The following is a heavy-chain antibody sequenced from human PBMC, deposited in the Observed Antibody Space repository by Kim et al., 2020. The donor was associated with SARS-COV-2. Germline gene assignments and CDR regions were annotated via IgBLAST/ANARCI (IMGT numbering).Heavy chain of an antibody. D-gene: IGHD6-13*01. Sequence: ASVKVSCKASGYTFTSYYMHWVRQAPGQGLEWMGIINPSGGSTSYAQKFQGRVTMTRDTSTSTVYMELSSLRSEDTAVYYCARDRGYSSPGGEFDYYGMDVWGQGTTVTVSS. CDR3: ARDRGYSSPGGEFDYYGMDV. V-gene: IGHV1-46*01. CDR2: INPSGGST. CDR1: GYTFTSYY. J-gene: IGHJ6*02.